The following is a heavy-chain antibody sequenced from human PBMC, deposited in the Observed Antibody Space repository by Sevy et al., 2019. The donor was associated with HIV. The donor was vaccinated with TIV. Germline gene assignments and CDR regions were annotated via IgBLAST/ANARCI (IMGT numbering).Heavy chain of an antibody. J-gene: IGHJ4*02. CDR2: ISGSGGSGDKT. D-gene: IGHD3-22*01. Sequence: GGSLRLSCAASGFTFSRYAVNWVRQAPGKGLEWVSGISGSGGSGDKTNYADSVKGRFTISRDDSKNSLYLQLNSLRAEDTAIYYCARKYDSCGYFDYWGQGTLVTVSS. CDR3: ARKYDSCGYFDY. CDR1: GFTFSRYA. V-gene: IGHV3-23*01.